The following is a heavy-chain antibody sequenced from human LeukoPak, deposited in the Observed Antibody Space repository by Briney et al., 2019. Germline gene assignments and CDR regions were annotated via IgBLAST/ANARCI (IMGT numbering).Heavy chain of an antibody. CDR2: IYNSGST. D-gene: IGHD3-22*01. J-gene: IGHJ4*02. V-gene: IGHV4-30-4*07. CDR1: GVSISGGGSS. CDR3: ARRRSITMIVVVITSHFDY. Sequence: SETLSLTCAVSGVSISGGGSSWSWIRQPPGKGLEWIGYIYNSGSTYYNPSLKSRVTISVDTSKNQFSLKLSSVTAADTAVYYCARRRSITMIVVVITSHFDYWGQGTLVTVSS.